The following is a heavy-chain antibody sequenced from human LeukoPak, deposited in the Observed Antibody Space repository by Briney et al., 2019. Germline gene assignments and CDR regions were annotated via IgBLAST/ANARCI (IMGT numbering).Heavy chain of an antibody. J-gene: IGHJ3*02. Sequence: GGSLRLSCAASGFTFSSYWMHWVRQAPGKGLEYVSAITSNGGSTYYADSVKGRFTISRDNSKNTLYLQMSSLRAEDTAVYYCVNRVVPAARLAFDIWGQGTMVTVSS. V-gene: IGHV3-64D*09. CDR2: ITSNGGST. CDR3: VNRVVPAARLAFDI. CDR1: GFTFSSYW. D-gene: IGHD2-2*01.